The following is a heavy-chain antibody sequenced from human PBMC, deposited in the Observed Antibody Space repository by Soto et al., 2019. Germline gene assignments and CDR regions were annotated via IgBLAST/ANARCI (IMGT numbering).Heavy chain of an antibody. D-gene: IGHD3-10*01. Sequence: QVQLQESGPGLVKPSQTLSLTCTVSGGSISDGGYFWSWIRQRPGTGLEWIGYTHYSRSAYYNPSLKSRVTISIDTSKRRFTLRLSSVTAADTAVYYCARLHGTGSYYHYYYGIDVWGQGTTVTVSS. CDR3: ARLHGTGSYYHYYYGIDV. J-gene: IGHJ6*02. CDR1: GGSISDGGYF. CDR2: THYSRSA. V-gene: IGHV4-31*03.